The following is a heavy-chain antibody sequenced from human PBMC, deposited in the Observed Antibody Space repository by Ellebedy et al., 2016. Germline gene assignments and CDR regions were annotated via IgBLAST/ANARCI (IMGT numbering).Heavy chain of an antibody. CDR1: GFTFSNYW. J-gene: IGHJ4*02. Sequence: GESLKISCAASGFTFSNYWMSWVRQAPGKGLEWVAKIKQDGSEKYHVDSVRGRFTISRDNAKNSLYLQMNSLRAEDTAVYYCARLDRSIDYWGQGTLVTVSS. CDR2: IKQDGSEK. D-gene: IGHD1-26*01. V-gene: IGHV3-7*01. CDR3: ARLDRSIDY.